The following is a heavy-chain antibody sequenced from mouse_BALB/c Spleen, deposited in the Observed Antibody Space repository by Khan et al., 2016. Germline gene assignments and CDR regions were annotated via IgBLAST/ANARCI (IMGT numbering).Heavy chain of an antibody. CDR2: ISYDGSN. CDR3: ARDPFYYYGSSYWYFDV. J-gene: IGHJ1*01. V-gene: IGHV3-6*02. D-gene: IGHD1-1*01. Sequence: EVQLQESGPGLVKPSQSLSLTCSVTGYSITSGYYWNWIRQFPGNKLEWMGYISYDGSNNYNPSLKNRISITRDPSKNQFFLKLNSVTTEDTATYYCARDPFYYYGSSYWYFDVWGAGTTVTVSS. CDR1: GYSITSGYY.